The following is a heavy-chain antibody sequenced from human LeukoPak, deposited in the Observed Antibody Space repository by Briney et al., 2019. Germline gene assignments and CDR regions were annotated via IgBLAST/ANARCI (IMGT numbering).Heavy chain of an antibody. D-gene: IGHD3-16*01. V-gene: IGHV4-38-2*01. CDR3: ARTVYMGGRGGFYFDH. Sequence: PSETLSLTCAVSGYSISSGYYWGCIRQPPGKGLEWIASIHHSGNTYYNAALKRPVTISVDTSKNRLSLRLSSVTAADTAVYYCARTVYMGGRGGFYFDHWGQGTLVTVSS. CDR1: GYSISSGYY. J-gene: IGHJ4*02. CDR2: IHHSGNT.